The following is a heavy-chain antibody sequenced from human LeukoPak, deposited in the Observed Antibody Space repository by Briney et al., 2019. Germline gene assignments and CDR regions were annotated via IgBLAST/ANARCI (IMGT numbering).Heavy chain of an antibody. CDR1: GFTFSNYD. V-gene: IGHV3-33*01. Sequence: GGSLRLSGAASGFTFSNYDMHWVRQAPGKGLEWVAVIWYDGGIKYCGDSVKGRFTISRDISKNTLYLQMNSLRAEDTAVYYCARDRGGSSDAFDIWGQGTMVTVSS. CDR2: IWYDGGIK. CDR3: ARDRGGSSDAFDI. J-gene: IGHJ3*02. D-gene: IGHD2-2*01.